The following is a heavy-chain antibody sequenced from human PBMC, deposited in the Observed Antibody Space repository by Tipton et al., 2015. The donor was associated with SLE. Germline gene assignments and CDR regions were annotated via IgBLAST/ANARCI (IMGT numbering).Heavy chain of an antibody. Sequence: TLSLTCTVSGGSISSGSYYWGWIRQPPGKGLEWIGRIYTSGSTNYNPSLKSRVTMSVDTSKNQFSLKLSSVTAADTAVYYCARDPAAGGDWFDPWGQGTLVTVSS. V-gene: IGHV4-61*02. CDR3: ARDPAAGGDWFDP. CDR2: IYTSGST. J-gene: IGHJ5*02. CDR1: GGSISSGSYY. D-gene: IGHD6-13*01.